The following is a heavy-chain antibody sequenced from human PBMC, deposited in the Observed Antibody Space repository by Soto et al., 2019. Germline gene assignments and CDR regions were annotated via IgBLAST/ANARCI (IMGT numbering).Heavy chain of an antibody. V-gene: IGHV1-18*01. Sequence: QVQLVQSGAEVKKPGASVKVSCKASGYTFTSYGISWVRQAPGQGLEWMGWINAYNGNTNCAQKLQGRATMTTDTSTSTAYMDMRSLRSDDTAGYYCARVLPPFYPWGQGTLVPVSS. CDR3: ARVLPPFYP. CDR1: GYTFTSYG. CDR2: INAYNGNT. J-gene: IGHJ5*02.